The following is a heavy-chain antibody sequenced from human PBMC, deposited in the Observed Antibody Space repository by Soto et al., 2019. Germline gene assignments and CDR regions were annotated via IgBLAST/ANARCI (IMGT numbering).Heavy chain of an antibody. D-gene: IGHD1-26*01. J-gene: IGHJ4*02. Sequence: ASVKVSCKASGYTFTSYAMYWVRQAPGQRLEWMGWINAGNGNTKYSQKFQGRVTITRDTSASTAYMELSSLGSEDTAVYYCARDAAVGLFNYWGQGTLVTVSS. CDR1: GYTFTSYA. CDR2: INAGNGNT. V-gene: IGHV1-3*01. CDR3: ARDAAVGLFNY.